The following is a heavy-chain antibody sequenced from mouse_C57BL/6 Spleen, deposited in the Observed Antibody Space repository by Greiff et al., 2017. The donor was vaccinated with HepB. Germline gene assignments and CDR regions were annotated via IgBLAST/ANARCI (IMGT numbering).Heavy chain of an antibody. CDR3: ASYSTYGYDMDY. D-gene: IGHD5-1*01. Sequence: VQLKESGGGLVQPGGSLSLSCAASGFTFTDYYMSWVRQPPGKALEWLGFIRNKAIGYTTEYSASVKGRFTISRDNSPSILYLQMNALRADDSATYYCASYSTYGYDMDYWGQGASVTVAS. CDR1: GFTFTDYY. V-gene: IGHV7-3*01. CDR2: IRNKAIGYTT. J-gene: IGHJ4*01.